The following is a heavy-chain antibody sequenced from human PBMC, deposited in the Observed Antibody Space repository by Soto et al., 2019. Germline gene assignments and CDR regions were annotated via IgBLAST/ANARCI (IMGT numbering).Heavy chain of an antibody. V-gene: IGHV3-30*18. CDR1: GFTFSSYA. Sequence: QVQLVESGGGVVQPGRSLRLSCAASGFTFSSYAMHWVRQAPGKGLEWVAIMSYDGNNQYYADSVKGRFTISIDNFKNTLYLQMNRLRAEDTAVYYCAKSLGEVSPESVDYCGQGILVTVSS. J-gene: IGHJ4*02. CDR3: AKSLGEVSPESVDY. D-gene: IGHD3-16*02. CDR2: MSYDGNNQ.